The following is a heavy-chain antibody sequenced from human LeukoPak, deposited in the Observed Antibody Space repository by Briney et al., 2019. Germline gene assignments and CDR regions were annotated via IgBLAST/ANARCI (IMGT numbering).Heavy chain of an antibody. V-gene: IGHV4-39*01. Sequence: GSLRLSCAASGFTFSSYAMSWVRQAPGKGLEWIGSIYYSGSTYYNPSLKSRVTISVDTSKNQFSLKLSSVTAADTAVYYCARQRSRGLTYYFDYWGQGTLVTVSS. D-gene: IGHD3-10*01. CDR3: ARQRSRGLTYYFDY. J-gene: IGHJ4*02. CDR1: GFTFSSYA. CDR2: IYYSGST.